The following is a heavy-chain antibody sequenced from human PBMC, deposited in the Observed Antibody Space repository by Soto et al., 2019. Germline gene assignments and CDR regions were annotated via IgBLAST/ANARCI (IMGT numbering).Heavy chain of an antibody. CDR3: AKVDIVVVPAASFDY. D-gene: IGHD2-2*03. CDR1: GFTFSSYA. Sequence: TGGSLRLSCAASGFTFSSYAMSWVRQAPGKGLEWVSAISGSGGSTYYADSVKGRFTISRDNSKNTLYLQMNSLRAEDTAVYYCAKVDIVVVPAASFDYWGQGTLVTVSS. CDR2: ISGSGGST. J-gene: IGHJ4*02. V-gene: IGHV3-23*01.